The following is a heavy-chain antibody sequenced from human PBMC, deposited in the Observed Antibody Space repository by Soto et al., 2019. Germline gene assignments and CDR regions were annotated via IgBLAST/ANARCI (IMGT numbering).Heavy chain of an antibody. J-gene: IGHJ6*02. V-gene: IGHV4-59*01. CDR3: ARDRYDFWSGPAWGHYYGMGV. CDR2: IYYSGST. D-gene: IGHD3-3*01. Sequence: SETLSLTCTVSGGSISSYYWIWIRQPPGKGLEWIGYIYYSGSTNYNPSLKSRVTISVDTSKNQFSLKLSSVTAADTAMYYCARDRYDFWSGPAWGHYYGMGVWGQGTTVTVSS. CDR1: GGSISSYY.